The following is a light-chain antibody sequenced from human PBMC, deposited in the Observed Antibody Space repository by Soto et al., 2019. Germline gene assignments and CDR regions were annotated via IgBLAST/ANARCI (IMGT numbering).Light chain of an antibody. CDR3: QHRSNWLT. Sequence: IVVTQSPATLSLSPGERATLSCRASQTISYYLAWYQQKPGQAPRLPIYDASNRATGIPARFSGSGSGTDFTLTISSLEPEDFAVYYCQHRSNWLTFGGGTKV. CDR2: DAS. CDR1: QTISYY. J-gene: IGKJ4*01. V-gene: IGKV3-11*01.